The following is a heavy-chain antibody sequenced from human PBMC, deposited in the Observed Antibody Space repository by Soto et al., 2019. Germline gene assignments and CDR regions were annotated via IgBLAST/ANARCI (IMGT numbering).Heavy chain of an antibody. J-gene: IGHJ4*02. V-gene: IGHV4-59*08. Sequence: PSDTLSLTCTVSGGSISSYYWSWLRQPPGKGLEWIGYIYYSGSTNYNPSLKSRVTISVDTSKNQFSLKLNSMTAADTAVYYCARHNYGSGSTYLDYWGQGTLVTVSS. D-gene: IGHD3-10*01. CDR1: GGSISSYY. CDR2: IYYSGST. CDR3: ARHNYGSGSTYLDY.